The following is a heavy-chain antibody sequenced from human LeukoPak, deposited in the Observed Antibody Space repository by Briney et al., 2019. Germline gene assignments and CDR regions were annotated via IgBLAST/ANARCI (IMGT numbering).Heavy chain of an antibody. CDR2: IKQDGGEK. D-gene: IGHD2-2*01. CDR3: ARDQGYCTSATCRGDAFDV. J-gene: IGHJ3*01. V-gene: IGHV3-7*01. Sequence: GGSLRLSCTASGFTFTTYWMTWVRQAPGKGLEWVAKIKQDGGEKYYVDSVKGRFTISRDNAKNSLSLQMNSLRAEDTAVYYCARDQGYCTSATCRGDAFDVWGQGSMVSVSS. CDR1: GFTFTTYW.